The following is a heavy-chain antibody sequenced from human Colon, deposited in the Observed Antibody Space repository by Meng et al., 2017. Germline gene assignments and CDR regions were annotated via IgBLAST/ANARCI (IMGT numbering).Heavy chain of an antibody. CDR1: GGSFSGYS. Sequence: QVQLTQWGAGLLKPSETLSLTCVVYGGSFSGYSWSWIRQPPGKGLEWIGEINHTGNISYNPSLKSRLTISVDTSKNQFSLNLSSVTAADTALYYCARSVRLGVAGKSDAYWGQGTLVTVSS. CDR3: ARSVRLGVAGKSDAY. D-gene: IGHD6-19*01. CDR2: INHTGNI. J-gene: IGHJ4*02. V-gene: IGHV4-34*01.